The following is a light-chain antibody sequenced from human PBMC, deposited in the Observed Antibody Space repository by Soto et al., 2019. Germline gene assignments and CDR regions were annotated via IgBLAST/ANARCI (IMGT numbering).Light chain of an antibody. Sequence: EVVMTQSPATLSVSPGERATLSCRASESVSNNLAWYQQKPGQAPRLLIYGASTRATGIPARFSGSGSGTEFTLTISSLQYEDFAVYYCQHYNNWWTFGQGTKVEIK. CDR2: GAS. J-gene: IGKJ1*01. CDR1: ESVSNN. V-gene: IGKV3-15*01. CDR3: QHYNNWWT.